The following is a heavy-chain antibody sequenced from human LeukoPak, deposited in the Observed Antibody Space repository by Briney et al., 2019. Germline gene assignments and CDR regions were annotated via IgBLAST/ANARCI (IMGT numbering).Heavy chain of an antibody. J-gene: IGHJ4*02. Sequence: PGGSLRLSCAASGFTFSSYSMNWVRQAPGKGLEWVSSISSSGSNIYYADSMKGRFTVSRDNAKNSLYLQMNSLRAEDTAVYYCARYYLETSGYSPFFDYWGQGTLVTVSS. CDR2: ISSSGSNI. CDR3: ARYYLETSGYSPFFDY. CDR1: GFTFSSYS. V-gene: IGHV3-21*01. D-gene: IGHD5-12*01.